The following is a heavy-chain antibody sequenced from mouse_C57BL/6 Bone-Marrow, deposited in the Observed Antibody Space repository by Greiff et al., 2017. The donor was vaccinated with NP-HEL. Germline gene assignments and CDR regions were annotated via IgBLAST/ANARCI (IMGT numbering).Heavy chain of an antibody. CDR2: IYPGDGDT. D-gene: IGHD3-2*02. V-gene: IGHV1-82*01. J-gene: IGHJ3*01. CDR1: GYAFSSSW. Sequence: QVQLQQSGPELVKPGASVKISCKASGYAFSSSWMNWVKQRPGQGLEWIGRIYPGDGDTNYNGKFKGKATLTADKSSSTAYMQLSSLTSEDSAVYFCARKAAQAPWFAYWGQGTLVTVSA. CDR3: ARKAAQAPWFAY.